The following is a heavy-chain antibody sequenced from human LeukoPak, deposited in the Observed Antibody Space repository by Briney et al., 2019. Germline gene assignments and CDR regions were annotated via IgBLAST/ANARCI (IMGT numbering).Heavy chain of an antibody. V-gene: IGHV3-74*01. CDR1: GFTFRSYW. Sequence: GSLRLSCAVSGFTFRSYWMHWVRPAPGKGLVWVSRISGDGSMTNYADSVKGRFTISRDNAKNTVYLQMNSLRAEDTAVYYCARYSSSSGGASHYLDYWGQGTLVTVSS. CDR3: ARYSSSSGGASHYLDY. D-gene: IGHD6-6*01. J-gene: IGHJ4*02. CDR2: ISGDGSMT.